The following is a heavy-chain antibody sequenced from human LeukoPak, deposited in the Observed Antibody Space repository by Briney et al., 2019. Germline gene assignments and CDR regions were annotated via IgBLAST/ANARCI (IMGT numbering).Heavy chain of an antibody. V-gene: IGHV3-48*03. CDR3: ARESSREVVIDL. Sequence: GGSLRLSCTASGFTFTTYEMNWVRQSPGKGLEWVSYIGSNGGTTYYADSVKGRFTISRDNAKNSLFLQMNSLRAEDTALYYCARESSREVVIDLWGQGTLVTVSS. D-gene: IGHD3-10*01. J-gene: IGHJ4*02. CDR2: IGSNGGTT. CDR1: GFTFTTYE.